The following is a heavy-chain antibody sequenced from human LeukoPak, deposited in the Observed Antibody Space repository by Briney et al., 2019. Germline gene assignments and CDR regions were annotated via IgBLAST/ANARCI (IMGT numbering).Heavy chain of an antibody. CDR2: IRYDGGNK. CDR1: GFTFISYG. J-gene: IGHJ6*03. CDR3: AKDMREGYCSGGSCYREYYYYYMDV. Sequence: QAGGSLRLSCAASGFTFISYGMHWVRQAPGKGLEWVAFIRYDGGNKYYADSVKGRFTISRDNSKNSLYLQMNSLRAEDTALYYCAKDMREGYCSGGSCYREYYYYYMDVWGKGTTVTVSS. V-gene: IGHV3-30*02. D-gene: IGHD2-15*01.